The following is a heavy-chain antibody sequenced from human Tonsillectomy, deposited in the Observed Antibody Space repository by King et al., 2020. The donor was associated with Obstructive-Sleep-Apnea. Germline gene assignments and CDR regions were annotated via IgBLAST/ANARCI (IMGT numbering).Heavy chain of an antibody. D-gene: IGHD2-21*01. CDR3: ARSLYCGALPFLLYVDH. CDR1: GYTFTGYY. V-gene: IGHV1-2*02. J-gene: IGHJ4*02. Sequence: QLVQSGAEVKKPGASVKVSCKASGYTFTGYYMHWVRQAPGQGLEWMGWINPNSGGTNYAQNFQGRVTMTRDTSTSTAYMEVSRLRSYDTAVYYCARSLYCGALPFLLYVDHWGQGTLVTVSS. CDR2: INPNSGGT.